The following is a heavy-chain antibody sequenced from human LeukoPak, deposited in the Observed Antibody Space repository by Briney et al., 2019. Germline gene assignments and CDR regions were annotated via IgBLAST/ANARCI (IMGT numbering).Heavy chain of an antibody. CDR1: GGSFSGYY. Sequence: PSETLSLTCAVYGGSFSGYYWSWIRQPPGKGLEWIGEINHSGSTNYNPSLKSRVTISVDTSKNQFSLKLSSETAADTAVYYCTRGRTLVLSYFQHWGQGTLVTVSS. D-gene: IGHD6-13*01. J-gene: IGHJ1*01. CDR2: INHSGST. V-gene: IGHV4-34*01. CDR3: TRGRTLVLSYFQH.